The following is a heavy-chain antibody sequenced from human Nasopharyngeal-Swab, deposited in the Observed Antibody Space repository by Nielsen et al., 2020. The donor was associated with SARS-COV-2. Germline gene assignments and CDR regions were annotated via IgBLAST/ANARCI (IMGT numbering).Heavy chain of an antibody. CDR3: ARDPSTLRGSNWFDY. V-gene: IGHV4-39*02. J-gene: IGHJ4*02. CDR1: GGSISSSSYY. D-gene: IGHD1-26*01. CDR2: IYYSGST. Sequence: SETLSLTCTVSGGSISSSSYYWGWIRQPPGKGLEWIGSIYYSGSTYYNPSLKSRVTISVDTSKNQFSLKLSSATAADTAVYYCARDPSTLRGSNWFDYWGQGTLVTVSS.